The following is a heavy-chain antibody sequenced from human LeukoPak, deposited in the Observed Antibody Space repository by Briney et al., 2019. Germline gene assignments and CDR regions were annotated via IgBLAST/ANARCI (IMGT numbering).Heavy chain of an antibody. J-gene: IGHJ4*02. CDR2: IYYSGST. D-gene: IGHD4-17*01. CDR1: GGSISSYY. Sequence: KSSETLSLTCTVSGGSISSYYWSWIRQPPGKGLEWIGYIYYSGSTNYNPSLKSRVTISVDTSENQFSLKLSSVTAADTAVYYCARVASDYGDYAPDYWGQGTLVTVSS. V-gene: IGHV4-59*01. CDR3: ARVASDYGDYAPDY.